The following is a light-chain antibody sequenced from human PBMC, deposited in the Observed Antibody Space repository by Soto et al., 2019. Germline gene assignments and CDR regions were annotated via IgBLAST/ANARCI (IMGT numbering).Light chain of an antibody. V-gene: IGKV1-9*01. Sequence: IQLTQSPSSLSASVGYIVTIACRSSQGFSTYLAWYQQKPGKAPKLLIYGASTLQSGVPSRFSGSGSGTDFTLTISSLQPEDFATYYCQQLNSYPLTFGQGTRLEIK. CDR1: QGFSTY. J-gene: IGKJ5*01. CDR2: GAS. CDR3: QQLNSYPLT.